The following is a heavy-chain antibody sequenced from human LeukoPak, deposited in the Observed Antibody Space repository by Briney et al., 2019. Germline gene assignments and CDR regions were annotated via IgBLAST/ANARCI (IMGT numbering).Heavy chain of an antibody. J-gene: IGHJ4*02. CDR3: ARDLMVYAPPSDY. Sequence: ASVKVSCKASGGTFSSYAISWVRQAPGQGLEWMGGIIPIFGTANYAQKFQGRVTITADKSTSTAYMELSSLRSEDTAVYYCARDLMVYAPPSDYWGQGTLVTVSS. V-gene: IGHV1-69*06. CDR2: IIPIFGTA. D-gene: IGHD2-8*01. CDR1: GGTFSSYA.